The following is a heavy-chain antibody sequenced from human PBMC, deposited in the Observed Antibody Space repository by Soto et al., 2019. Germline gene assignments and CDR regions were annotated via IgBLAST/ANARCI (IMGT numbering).Heavy chain of an antibody. J-gene: IGHJ3*01. Sequence: EVQLVESGGGLVQPGRSLRLSCAASGFTFDDYAIHWVRQGPGKGVEWVSGISWNSGSIGYAGSGKGRFTISRDNAKSSLFLQMNSLRPEDTALYYCVRIYKSRFSLGAFDLWGQAKMVIVS. D-gene: IGHD1-20*01. CDR1: GFTFDDYA. V-gene: IGHV3-9*01. CDR3: VRIYKSRFSLGAFDL. CDR2: ISWNSGSI.